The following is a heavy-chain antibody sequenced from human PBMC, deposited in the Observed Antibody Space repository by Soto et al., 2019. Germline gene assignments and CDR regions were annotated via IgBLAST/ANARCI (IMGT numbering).Heavy chain of an antibody. D-gene: IGHD6-6*01. CDR3: PRDLPHRASSPNLFDY. CDR2: ISYDGSNK. J-gene: IGHJ4*02. V-gene: IGHV3-30-3*01. CDR1: GFTFSSYA. Sequence: QVQLVESGGGVVQPGRSLRLSCAASGFTFSSYAMHWVRQAPGKGLEWVAVISYDGSNKYYADSVKGRFTISRDNSKNTLYLQMNSLRAEDTAVYYCPRDLPHRASSPNLFDYWGQGTLVTVSS.